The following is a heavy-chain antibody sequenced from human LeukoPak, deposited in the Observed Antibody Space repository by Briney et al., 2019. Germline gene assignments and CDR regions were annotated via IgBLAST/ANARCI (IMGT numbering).Heavy chain of an antibody. D-gene: IGHD3-10*01. CDR3: ARWSMVGGFDY. Sequence: GSLRLSCAASGFTFSDYYMSWIRQAPGKGLEWIGNIHHSGSTYYSPSFKGRVTISGDTGKNQFSLKLTSVSAADTAMYFCARWSMVGGFDYWGQGTLVTVSS. CDR2: IHHSGST. V-gene: IGHV4-38-2*01. J-gene: IGHJ4*02. CDR1: GFTFSDYY.